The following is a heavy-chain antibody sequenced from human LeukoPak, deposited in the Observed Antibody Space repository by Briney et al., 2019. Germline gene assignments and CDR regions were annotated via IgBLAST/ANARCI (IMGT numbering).Heavy chain of an antibody. CDR3: AKDSVAGSWFFGY. J-gene: IGHJ4*02. CDR2: ISGSGGST. V-gene: IGHV3-23*01. D-gene: IGHD6-19*01. Sequence: GGSLRLSCAASGFMFTTYWMSWVRQAPGKGLEWVSAISGSGGSTYYADSVEGRFTISRDNSKNTLYLQMNSLRAEDTAVYYCAKDSVAGSWFFGYWGQGTLVTVSS. CDR1: GFMFTTYW.